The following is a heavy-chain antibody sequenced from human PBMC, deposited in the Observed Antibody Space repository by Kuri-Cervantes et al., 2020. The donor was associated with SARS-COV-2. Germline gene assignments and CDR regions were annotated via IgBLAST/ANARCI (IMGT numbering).Heavy chain of an antibody. CDR1: GFTFSSYS. D-gene: IGHD3-10*01. CDR2: ISSSSSYI. J-gene: IGHJ4*02. V-gene: IGHV3-21*01. Sequence: GGSLRLSCAASGFTFSSYSMNWVRQAPGKGLEWVSSISSSSSYIYYADSVKGRFTISRDNAKNSLYLQMNSLRAEDTVVYYCARDNVFGELDYWGQGTLVTVSS. CDR3: ARDNVFGELDY.